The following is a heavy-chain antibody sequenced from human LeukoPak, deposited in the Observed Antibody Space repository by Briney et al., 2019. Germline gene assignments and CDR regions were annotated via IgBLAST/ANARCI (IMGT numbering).Heavy chain of an antibody. CDR1: GYTFTGYY. Sequence: ASVKVSSKASGYTFTGYYMHWVRQAPGQGLEWMGWINPNSGGTNYAQKFQGRVTMTRDTSISTAYMELSRLRSDDTAVYYCARGRRPIAAAGTGNWFDPWGQGTLVTVSS. V-gene: IGHV1-2*02. CDR2: INPNSGGT. J-gene: IGHJ5*02. CDR3: ARGRRPIAAAGTGNWFDP. D-gene: IGHD6-13*01.